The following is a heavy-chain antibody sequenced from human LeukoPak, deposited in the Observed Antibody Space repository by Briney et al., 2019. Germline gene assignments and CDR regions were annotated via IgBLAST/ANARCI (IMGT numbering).Heavy chain of an antibody. CDR1: GFTFDDYA. J-gene: IGHJ4*02. D-gene: IGHD3-22*01. CDR2: ISWNSGSI. CDR3: AKGSYYDLSSPPEEINYFDY. V-gene: IGHV3-9*03. Sequence: PGGSLRLSCAASGFTFDDYAMHWVRQAPGKGLEWVSGISWNSGSIGYADSVKGRFTISRDNAKNSLYLQMNSLRAEDMALYYCAKGSYYDLSSPPEEINYFDYWGQGTLVTVSS.